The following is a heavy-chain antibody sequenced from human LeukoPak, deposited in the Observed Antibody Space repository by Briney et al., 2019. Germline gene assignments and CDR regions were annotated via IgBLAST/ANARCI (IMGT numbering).Heavy chain of an antibody. D-gene: IGHD3-22*01. CDR1: GYTFTGYY. CDR2: INPNSGGT. V-gene: IGHV1-2*04. Sequence: ASVKVSCKASGYTFTGYYMHWVRQAPGQGLEWMGWINPNSGGTNYAQKFQGWVTMTRDTSISTAYMELSRLRSDDTAVYYCARDDEGDYYDSSGYLYFDIWGQGTMVTVSS. J-gene: IGHJ3*02. CDR3: ARDDEGDYYDSSGYLYFDI.